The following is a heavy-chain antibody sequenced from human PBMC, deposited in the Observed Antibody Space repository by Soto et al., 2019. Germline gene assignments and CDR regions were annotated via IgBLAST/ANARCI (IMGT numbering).Heavy chain of an antibody. D-gene: IGHD2-2*01. V-gene: IGHV3-7*03. J-gene: IGHJ4*02. CDR1: GFTFSSYW. Sequence: XVSLRLSCAASGFTFSSYWMSWVRQAPGKGLEWVAYINQDGSQKDYVDSVKGRFTISRDNAKNSLYLQMNSLRAEDTAVYYCATYHPFDYWGQGTLVTVSS. CDR2: INQDGSQK. CDR3: ATYHPFDY.